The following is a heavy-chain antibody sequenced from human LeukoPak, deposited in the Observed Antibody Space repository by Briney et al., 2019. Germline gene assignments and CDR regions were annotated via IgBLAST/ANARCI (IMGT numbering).Heavy chain of an antibody. J-gene: IGHJ4*02. V-gene: IGHV1-2*06. CDR1: GYTFTGYY. CDR2: INPNSGGT. CDR3: ARAGRYCSGGSCYYIY. D-gene: IGHD2-15*01. Sequence: ASVTVSCKASGYTFTGYYMHWVRQAPGQGLEWMGRINPNSGGTNYAQKFQGRVTMTRDTSISTAYMELSRLRSDGTAVYYCARAGRYCSGGSCYYIYWGQGTLVTVSS.